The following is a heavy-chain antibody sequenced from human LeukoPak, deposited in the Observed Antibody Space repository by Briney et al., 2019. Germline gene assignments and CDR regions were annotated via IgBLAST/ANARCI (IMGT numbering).Heavy chain of an antibody. J-gene: IGHJ4*02. CDR3: ARVYSSGYYYNYFDY. Sequence: SGTLSLTCAVSGGSISSSNWWSWVRQPPGKGLEWIGEIYHSGSTNYNPSLKSRVTMSVDKSKNQLSLKLSSVTAADTAVYYCARVYSSGYYYNYFDYWGQGTLVTVSS. V-gene: IGHV4-4*02. CDR1: GGSISSSNW. D-gene: IGHD3-22*01. CDR2: IYHSGST.